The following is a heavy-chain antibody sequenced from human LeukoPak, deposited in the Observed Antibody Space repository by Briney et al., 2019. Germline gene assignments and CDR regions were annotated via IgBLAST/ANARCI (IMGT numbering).Heavy chain of an antibody. D-gene: IGHD2-2*02. V-gene: IGHV1-69*02. CDR2: IIPILGIA. J-gene: IGHJ4*02. CDR3: AECSSTSCSTGGGFDY. Sequence: SVKVSCKASGGTFSSYTIRWVRQAPGQGLEWMGRIIPILGIANYAQKFQGRVTITADKSTSTAYMELSSLRSEDTAVYYRAECSSTSCSTGGGFDYWGQGTLVTVSS. CDR1: GGTFSSYT.